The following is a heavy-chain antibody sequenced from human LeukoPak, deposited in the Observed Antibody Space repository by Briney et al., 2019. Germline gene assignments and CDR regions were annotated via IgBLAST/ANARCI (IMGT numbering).Heavy chain of an antibody. CDR3: ARGVTMVRGVGNWFDP. J-gene: IGHJ5*02. Sequence: SETLSLTCTVSGGSISSGSYYWSWIRQPAGKGLEWIGRIYTSGSTNYNPSLKSRVTISGDTSKNQFSLKLSSVTAADTAVYYCARGVTMVRGVGNWFDPWGQGTLVTVSS. V-gene: IGHV4-61*02. CDR2: IYTSGST. CDR1: GGSISSGSYY. D-gene: IGHD3-10*01.